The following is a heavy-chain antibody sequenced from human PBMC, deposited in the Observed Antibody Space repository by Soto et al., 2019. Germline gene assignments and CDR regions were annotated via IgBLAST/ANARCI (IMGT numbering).Heavy chain of an antibody. Sequence: QVQLVESGGGVVQPGRSLRLSCAASGFTFSSYGMHWVRQAPGKGLEWVAVISYDGSNKYYADSVKGRFTISRDNSKNTLYLQMNSLRAEDTAVYYCAKGKKVVVVAAAFDYWGQGTLVTVSS. CDR2: ISYDGSNK. CDR1: GFTFSSYG. V-gene: IGHV3-30*18. CDR3: AKGKKVVVVAAAFDY. J-gene: IGHJ4*02. D-gene: IGHD2-15*01.